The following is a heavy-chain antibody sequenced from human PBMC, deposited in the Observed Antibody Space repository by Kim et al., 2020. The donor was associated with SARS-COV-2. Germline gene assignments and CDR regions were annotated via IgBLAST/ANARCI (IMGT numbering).Heavy chain of an antibody. CDR1: GYTLTELS. D-gene: IGHD4-4*01. V-gene: IGHV1-24*01. J-gene: IGHJ4*02. CDR2: FDPEDGET. Sequence: ASVKVSCKVSGYTLTELSMHWVRQAPGKGLEWMGGFDPEDGETIYAQKFQGRVTMTEDTSTDTAYMELSSLRSEDTAVYYCATGHPLLSNYRAPTGGWGQGTLVTVSS. CDR3: ATGHPLLSNYRAPTGG.